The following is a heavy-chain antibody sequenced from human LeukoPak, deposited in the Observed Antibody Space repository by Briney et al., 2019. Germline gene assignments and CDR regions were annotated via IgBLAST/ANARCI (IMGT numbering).Heavy chain of an antibody. D-gene: IGHD4-17*01. CDR3: ASNAYGGPRGDY. Sequence: GGSLRFSCAASGFTFRDYYMSWIRQAPGKGLEGVSYISSSGSTIYYADSVKGRFTISRDNAKNSLYLQMNSLRAEDTAVYYCASNAYGGPRGDYWGQGTLVTVSS. CDR2: ISSSGSTI. J-gene: IGHJ4*02. CDR1: GFTFRDYY. V-gene: IGHV3-11*01.